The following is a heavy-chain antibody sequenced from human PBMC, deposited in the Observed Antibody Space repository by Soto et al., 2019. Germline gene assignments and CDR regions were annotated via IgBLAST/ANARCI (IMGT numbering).Heavy chain of an antibody. CDR3: ARSTPQSGSFMQIFDY. D-gene: IGHD2-2*01. Sequence: QVQLVQSGAEVKKAGSSVKVSCKGAGGTFSRNAISWVRQAPGQGLEWMGGIIPFFDTANYAKKFQGRVTVSADKATSTAYMELSSLTSEDTAVYYCARSTPQSGSFMQIFDYWGQGTLVTVSS. CDR2: IIPFFDTA. J-gene: IGHJ4*02. V-gene: IGHV1-69*06. CDR1: GGTFSRNA.